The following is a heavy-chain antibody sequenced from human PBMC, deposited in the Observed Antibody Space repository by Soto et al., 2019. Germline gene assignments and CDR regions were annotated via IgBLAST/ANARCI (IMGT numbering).Heavy chain of an antibody. CDR2: IYYSGRT. Sequence: QVQLRESGPRLVKPSETLSLTCTVSGGSISGGDYWTWFRQHPGKGLELICYIYYSGRTYYNPSLKNRITISVDTSKNQFSLRLSAVTAAATALYYCARMGGGDGTLWFDYWGHGTLVTVSS. CDR3: ARMGGGDGTLWFDY. D-gene: IGHD2-21*02. CDR1: GGSISGGDY. V-gene: IGHV4-31*03. J-gene: IGHJ4*01.